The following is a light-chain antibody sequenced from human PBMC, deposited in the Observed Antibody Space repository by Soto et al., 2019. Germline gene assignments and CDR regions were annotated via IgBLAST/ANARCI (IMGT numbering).Light chain of an antibody. CDR1: SSDVGTYDF. CDR3: CLYAVTFYV. V-gene: IGLV2-11*01. Sequence: QSALTQPRSVSGSPGQSVTISCTGTSSDVGTYDFVSWSQQHPGKAPRLMIFDVRERPSGVPDRFSGSKSGNTASLTISGLQAEGEADYYCCLYAVTFYVFGTGTKVTVL. J-gene: IGLJ1*01. CDR2: DVR.